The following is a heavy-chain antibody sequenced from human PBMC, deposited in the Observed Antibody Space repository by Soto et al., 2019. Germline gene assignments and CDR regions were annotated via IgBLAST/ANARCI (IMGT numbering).Heavy chain of an antibody. V-gene: IGHV1-18*04. CDR1: GYMFTTYG. J-gene: IGHJ4*02. Sequence: ASVKVSCKTSGYMFTTYGISWVRQVPGQGLEWMAWVSVYNGNKKYAEKFQGRVTMTADTSTSTVSMEHRGHTADNKSTYFWGRAGGGTAEHPLEFWGQGTLVTVSS. CDR3: GRAGGGTAEHPLEF. D-gene: IGHD1-1*01. CDR2: VSVYNGNK.